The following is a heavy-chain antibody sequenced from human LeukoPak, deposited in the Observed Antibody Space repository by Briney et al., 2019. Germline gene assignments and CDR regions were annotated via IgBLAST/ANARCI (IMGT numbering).Heavy chain of an antibody. CDR1: GFTVSSNY. CDR3: AKDLGLRVWGNYRPPAFDY. CDR2: IDSGGST. V-gene: IGHV3-53*01. J-gene: IGHJ4*02. D-gene: IGHD3-16*02. Sequence: PGGSLRLSCAASGFTVSSNYMNWVRQAPGKGLEWVSVIDSGGSTYYADSVKGRFTISRDRSKNTVYLQMNGLRADDTAVYYCAKDLGLRVWGNYRPPAFDYWGQGTLVTVSS.